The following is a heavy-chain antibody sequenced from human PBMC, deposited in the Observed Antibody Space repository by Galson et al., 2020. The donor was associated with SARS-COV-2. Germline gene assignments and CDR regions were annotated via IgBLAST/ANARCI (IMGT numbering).Heavy chain of an antibody. CDR3: AREDHYGDPTLPYFDY. J-gene: IGHJ4*02. CDR2: ISAYNGNT. V-gene: IGHV1-18*01. CDR1: GYTFTSYG. Sequence: ASVKVSCKASGYTFTSYGIRWVRQAPGQGLEWMGWISAYNGNTNYAQKLQGRVTMTTDTSTSTAYMELRSLRSDDTAVYFCAREDHYGDPTLPYFDYGAQGTLVTVSP. D-gene: IGHD4-17*01.